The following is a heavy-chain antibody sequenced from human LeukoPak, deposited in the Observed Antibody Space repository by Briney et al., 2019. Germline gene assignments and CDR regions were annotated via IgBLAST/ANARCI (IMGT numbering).Heavy chain of an antibody. CDR3: ARGYDLWSGYLDY. CDR1: GGSISSGSYY. D-gene: IGHD3-3*01. CDR2: IYNSGST. V-gene: IGHV4-61*02. Sequence: SETLSLTCTVSGGSISSGSYYWSWIRQPAGKGLEWIGRIYNSGSTNYNPPLKSRVTISVDTSKNQFSLKLSSVTAADTAVYYCARGYDLWSGYLDYWGQGTLVTVSS. J-gene: IGHJ4*02.